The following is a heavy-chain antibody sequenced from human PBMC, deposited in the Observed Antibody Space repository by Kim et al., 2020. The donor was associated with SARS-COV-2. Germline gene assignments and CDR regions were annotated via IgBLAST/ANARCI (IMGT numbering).Heavy chain of an antibody. CDR3: AREMYYFGSGTYTPFDY. D-gene: IGHD3-10*01. CDR2: ISAYNGNT. V-gene: IGHV1-18*01. J-gene: IGHJ4*02. Sequence: ASVKVSCKASGYTFTSNGISWVRQAPGQGLEWLGWISAYNGNTNYAQKLQGRVTMTTDTSTSTAYMELRSLRSDDTAVYYCAREMYYFGSGTYTPFDYWGQGTLVTVSS. CDR1: GYTFTSNG.